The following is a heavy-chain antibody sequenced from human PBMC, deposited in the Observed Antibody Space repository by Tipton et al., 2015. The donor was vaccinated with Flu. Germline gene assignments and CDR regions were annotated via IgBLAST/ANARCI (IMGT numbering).Heavy chain of an antibody. CDR2: IYTSGGT. CDR1: GGSLSSYY. Sequence: LRLSCTVSGGSLSSYYWSWIRQPAGKGLEWIGRIYTSGGTKFNPSLRGRLTMSADASKKEFSLKLSSVTAADTAVYYCARGSGSGTFMIFDFWGQGMLVTVSS. D-gene: IGHD3-10*01. J-gene: IGHJ4*02. CDR3: ARGSGSGTFMIFDF. V-gene: IGHV4-4*07.